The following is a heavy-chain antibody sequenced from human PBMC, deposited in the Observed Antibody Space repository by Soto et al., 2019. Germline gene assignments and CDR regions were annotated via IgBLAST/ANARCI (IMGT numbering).Heavy chain of an antibody. CDR3: AREGGSNGYSYGDSDY. V-gene: IGHV3-7*05. Sequence: SGGSLRLSCAASGFTFSSYWMSWVRQAPGKGLEWVANIKQDGSEKYYVDSVKGRFTISRDNAKNSLYLQMNSLRAEDTAVYYCAREGGSNGYSYGDSDYWGQGTLVTVSS. D-gene: IGHD5-18*01. CDR2: IKQDGSEK. CDR1: GFTFSSYW. J-gene: IGHJ4*02.